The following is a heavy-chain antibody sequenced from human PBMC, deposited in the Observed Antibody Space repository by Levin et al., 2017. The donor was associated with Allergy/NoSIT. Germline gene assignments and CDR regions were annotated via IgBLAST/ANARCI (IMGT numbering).Heavy chain of an antibody. CDR2: IYTSGST. J-gene: IGHJ4*02. V-gene: IGHV4-4*07. D-gene: IGHD3-22*01. CDR3: AREVGHYYDSSGLYDY. Sequence: SQTLSLTCTVSGGSISSYYWSWIRQPAGKGLEWIGRIYTSGSTNYNPSLKSRVTMSVDTSKNQFSLKLSSVTAADTAVYYCAREVGHYYDSSGLYDYWGQGTLVTVSS. CDR1: GGSISSYY.